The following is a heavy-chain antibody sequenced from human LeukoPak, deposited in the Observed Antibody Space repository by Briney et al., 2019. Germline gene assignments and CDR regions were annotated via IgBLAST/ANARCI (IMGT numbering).Heavy chain of an antibody. V-gene: IGHV1-69*02. J-gene: IGHJ3*02. D-gene: IGHD1-1*01. Sequence: GASVKVSCKASGGTFSSYTISWVRQAPGQGLEWMGRIIPILGIANYAQKFQGRVTITADKSTSTAYMELSSLRSEDTAVCYCARLQYNWNDVPRAAFDIWGQGTMVTVSS. CDR3: ARLQYNWNDVPRAAFDI. CDR1: GGTFSSYT. CDR2: IIPILGIA.